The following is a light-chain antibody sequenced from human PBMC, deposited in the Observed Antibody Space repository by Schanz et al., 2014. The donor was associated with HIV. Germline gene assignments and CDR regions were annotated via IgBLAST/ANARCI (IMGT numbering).Light chain of an antibody. J-gene: IGLJ1*01. V-gene: IGLV1-44*01. CDR3: ASWDDSLRAYV. CDR1: SSNIGSNG. CDR2: SGN. Sequence: QSVLTQPPSASGTPGQTVTISCSGSSSNIGSNGVNWYQQFPGTAPKLLIYSGNQRPSGVPDRFSGSKSGTSASLAISGLQSEDEAIYYCASWDDSLRAYVFGSGTKLTVL.